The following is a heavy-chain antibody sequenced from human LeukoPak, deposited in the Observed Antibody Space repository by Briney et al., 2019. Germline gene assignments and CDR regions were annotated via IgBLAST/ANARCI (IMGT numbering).Heavy chain of an antibody. V-gene: IGHV1-18*01. Sequence: ALVKVSCKTSGYTFTYYAVSWVRQAPGQGLEWMGWISGYNGNTNYAQEFQGRVTMTTDTSTSTAYMELRSLRSDDTAVYFCARDTITYGTPGDYWGQGTLVTVSS. J-gene: IGHJ4*02. CDR2: ISGYNGNT. CDR1: GYTFTYYA. CDR3: ARDTITYGTPGDY. D-gene: IGHD1-1*01.